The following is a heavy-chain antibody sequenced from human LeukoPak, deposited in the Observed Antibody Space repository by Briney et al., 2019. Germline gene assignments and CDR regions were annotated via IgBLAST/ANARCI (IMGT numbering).Heavy chain of an antibody. CDR2: ISYDGSNK. CDR1: GFTFSSYG. CDR3: AKVQRASTVVTPSGVFDY. V-gene: IGHV3-30*18. J-gene: IGHJ4*02. D-gene: IGHD4-23*01. Sequence: GRSLRLSCAASGFTFSSYGMHWVRQAPGKGLEWVAVISYDGSNKYYADSVKGRFTISRDNSKNTLYLQMNSLRAEDTAVYYCAKVQRASTVVTPSGVFDYWGQGTLVTVSS.